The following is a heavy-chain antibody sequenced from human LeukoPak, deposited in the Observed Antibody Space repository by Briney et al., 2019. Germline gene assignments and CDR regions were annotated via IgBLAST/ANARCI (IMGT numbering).Heavy chain of an antibody. CDR2: ISGSGGST. V-gene: IGHV3-23*01. CDR3: AKTKLGYCSGGSCYSRHYRLDY. Sequence: GGSLRLSCAASGFIVSSNYMTWVRQAPAKGLEWVSAISGSGGSTYYTDSVKGRFTISRDNSRNTLCLQMNSLRADDTAVYYCAKTKLGYCSGGSCYSRHYRLDYWGQGTLVTVSS. CDR1: GFIVSSNY. J-gene: IGHJ4*02. D-gene: IGHD2-15*01.